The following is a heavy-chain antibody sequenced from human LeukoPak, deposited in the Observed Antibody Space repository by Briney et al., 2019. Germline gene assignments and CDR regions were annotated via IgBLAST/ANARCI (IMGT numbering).Heavy chain of an antibody. CDR3: TRLFSRVGGYWHFDL. CDR1: GGSFSGYY. J-gene: IGHJ2*01. V-gene: IGHV4-34*01. CDR2: INHSGST. Sequence: PSETLSLTCAVYGGSFSGYYWSWIRQPPGKGLEWIGEINHSGSTNYNPSLKSRVTISVDTSKNQFSLKLSSVTAADMAVYYCTRLFSRVGGYWHFDLWGRGTLVTVSS. D-gene: IGHD3-16*01.